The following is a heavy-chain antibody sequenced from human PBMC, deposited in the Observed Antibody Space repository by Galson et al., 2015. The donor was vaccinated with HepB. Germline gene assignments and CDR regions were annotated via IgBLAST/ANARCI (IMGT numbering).Heavy chain of an antibody. CDR2: ISYDGSNK. D-gene: IGHD5-12*01. Sequence: SLRLSCAASRFTFSSFAMHWVRQAPGKGLEWVAVISYDGSNKYYADSVKGRFTISRDNSKNTLYLQMNSLRAEDTAVYYCARDLLRGYGLFDYWGQGTLVTVSS. CDR1: RFTFSSFA. J-gene: IGHJ4*02. V-gene: IGHV3-30-3*01. CDR3: ARDLLRGYGLFDY.